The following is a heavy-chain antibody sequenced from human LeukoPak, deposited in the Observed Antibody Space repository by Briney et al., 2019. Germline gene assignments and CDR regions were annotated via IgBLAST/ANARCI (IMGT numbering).Heavy chain of an antibody. V-gene: IGHV3-53*01. Sequence: PGGSLRLSCAASGFTVSSHHMSWVRQAPGKGLEWVSAIFSSGNTYYTDSVKGRFTISRDNAKNSLYLQMNSLRAEDTAVYYCARGYSSSWSALDYWGQGTLVTVSS. CDR3: ARGYSSSWSALDY. J-gene: IGHJ4*02. CDR2: IFSSGNT. CDR1: GFTVSSHH. D-gene: IGHD6-13*01.